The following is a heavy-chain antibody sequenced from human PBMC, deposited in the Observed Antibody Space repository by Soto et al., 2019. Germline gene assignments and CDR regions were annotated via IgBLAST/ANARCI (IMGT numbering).Heavy chain of an antibody. CDR3: ARVGYDFRSGYSRPKNNWFDP. V-gene: IGHV1-2*02. CDR2: INPNSGGT. J-gene: IGHJ5*02. D-gene: IGHD3-3*01. CDR1: GYTFTGYY. Sequence: ASVKVSCKASGYTFTGYYMHWVRQAPGQGLEWMGWINPNSGGTNYAQKFQGRVTMTRDTSISTAYMELSRLRSDDTAVYYCARVGYDFRSGYSRPKNNWFDPWGQGTLVTLSS.